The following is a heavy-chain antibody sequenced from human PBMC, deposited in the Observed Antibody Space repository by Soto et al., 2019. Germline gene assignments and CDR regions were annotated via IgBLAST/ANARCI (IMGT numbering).Heavy chain of an antibody. V-gene: IGHV1-2*04. D-gene: IGHD5-12*01. CDR3: ARERGYSGYVGYYYMDV. CDR2: INPNSGGT. J-gene: IGHJ6*03. Sequence: ASVKVSCKASGYTFTGYYMHWVRQAPGQGLEWMGWINPNSGGTNYAQKFQGWVTMTRDTSIITAYMELSRLRSDDTAVYYCARERGYSGYVGYYYMDVWGKGTTVTVSS. CDR1: GYTFTGYY.